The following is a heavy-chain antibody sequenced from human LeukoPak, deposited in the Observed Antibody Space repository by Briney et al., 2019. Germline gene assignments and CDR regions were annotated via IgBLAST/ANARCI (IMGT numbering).Heavy chain of an antibody. CDR3: AKDQGYDTSGQLRFFCDY. CDR2: LSDSSSNT. V-gene: IGHV3-23*01. CDR1: GFTFNTYA. J-gene: IGHJ4*02. D-gene: IGHD3-22*01. Sequence: GGSLRLSCAASGFTFNTYAMSWVRQAPGKGLEWVSALSDSSSNTYYADSVKGRFTISRDNSKNTVDLQMNSLRAEDTAVYYCAKDQGYDTSGQLRFFCDYWGQGTLVTVSS.